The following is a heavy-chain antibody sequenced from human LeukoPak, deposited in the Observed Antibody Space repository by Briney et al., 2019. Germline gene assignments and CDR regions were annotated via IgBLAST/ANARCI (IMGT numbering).Heavy chain of an antibody. J-gene: IGHJ6*03. CDR1: GGTFSSYA. V-gene: IGHV1-69*13. CDR3: ARAPYSSGGSTNYYYSYYMGV. D-gene: IGHD6-19*01. CDR2: IIPIFGTA. Sequence: VASVKVSCKASGGTFSSYAVTWVRQAPGQGLEWMAGIIPIFGTADYAQKFQGRVTIAADESTSTAYMELSSLRSEDTAVYYCARAPYSSGGSTNYYYSYYMGVWGTGTTVTVSS.